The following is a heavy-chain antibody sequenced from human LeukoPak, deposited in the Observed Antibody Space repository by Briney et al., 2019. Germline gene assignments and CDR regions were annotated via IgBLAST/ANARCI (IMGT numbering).Heavy chain of an antibody. V-gene: IGHV1-3*01. CDR1: GYTFTSYA. Sequence: GASVKVSCKASGYTFTSYAMHWVRQAPGQRLEWMGWINAGNGNTKYSQKFQGRVTITRDTSASTAYMELSSLRSEDTAVYYCARDHSYYYDSSGDPDYWGQGTLVTVSS. D-gene: IGHD3-22*01. CDR3: ARDHSYYYDSSGDPDY. J-gene: IGHJ4*02. CDR2: INAGNGNT.